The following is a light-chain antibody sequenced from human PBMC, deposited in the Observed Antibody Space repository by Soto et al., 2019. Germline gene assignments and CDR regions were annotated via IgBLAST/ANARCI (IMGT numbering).Light chain of an antibody. CDR1: QSVSSSF. J-gene: IGKJ4*01. CDR3: QQYSISPPLT. CDR2: GAS. V-gene: IGKV3-20*01. Sequence: EIVLTQSPGTLSLSPGERATLSCRASQSVSSSFLAWYQQKPGQPPRLLIYGASTRATGIPDRFSGSGSGTDFTLTISRLEPEDFAVYYCQQYSISPPLTFGGGTKVEIK.